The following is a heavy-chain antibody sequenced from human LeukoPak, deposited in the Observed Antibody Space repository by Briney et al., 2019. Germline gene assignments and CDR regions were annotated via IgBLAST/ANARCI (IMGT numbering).Heavy chain of an antibody. CDR3: APTPEAYSSNWNV. J-gene: IGHJ4*02. CDR1: GYTFTDDY. V-gene: IGHV1-2*02. Sequence: ASVKVSCKASGYTFTDDYMHWVRQAPGQGLEWMGWINPNRGFTNYAQKFQGRVTMTRDTSISTAYMEVRGLTSADTAVYYCAPTPEAYSSNWNVWGQGTLVTVSS. D-gene: IGHD6-13*01. CDR2: INPNRGFT.